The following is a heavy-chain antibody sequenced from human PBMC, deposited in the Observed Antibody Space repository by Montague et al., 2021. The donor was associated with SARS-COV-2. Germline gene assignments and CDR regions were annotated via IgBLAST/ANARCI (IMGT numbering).Heavy chain of an antibody. D-gene: IGHD2-15*01. Sequence: SETLSLTCTVSGGSISSYYWSWIRQPPGKGLEWIGYIYYSGSTNXNPSLKSRVTISVDTSKNQFSLKLSSVTAADTAVYYCARHPIGSFPRYGMDVWGQGTTATVSS. J-gene: IGHJ6*02. CDR2: IYYSGST. CDR1: GGSISSYY. CDR3: ARHPIGSFPRYGMDV. V-gene: IGHV4-59*08.